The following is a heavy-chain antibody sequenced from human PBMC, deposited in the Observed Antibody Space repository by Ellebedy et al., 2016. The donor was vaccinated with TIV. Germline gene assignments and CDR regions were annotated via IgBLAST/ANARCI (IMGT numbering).Heavy chain of an antibody. J-gene: IGHJ3*01. CDR1: GFSFRSYW. CDR2: IRLDGGDK. D-gene: IGHD4-17*01. V-gene: IGHV3-7*01. CDR3: ATDGSYGDYRTPRHAFVF. Sequence: GESLKISCAASGFSFRSYWMSWVRQAPGKGLEWVANIRLDGGDKYYVDSVKGRFTVSRDNAKNSLYLQMTSLRADDTGVYYCATDGSYGDYRTPRHAFVFWGQGTRVTVSS.